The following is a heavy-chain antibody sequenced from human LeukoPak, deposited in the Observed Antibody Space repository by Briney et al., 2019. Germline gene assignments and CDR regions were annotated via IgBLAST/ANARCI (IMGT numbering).Heavy chain of an antibody. CDR1: GFTFSDYY. V-gene: IGHV3-11*04. J-gene: IGHJ4*02. D-gene: IGHD2-21*02. Sequence: PGGSLRLSCAASGFTFSDYYMSWIRQAPGKGLEWVSYISSSGSTIYYADSVKGRITISRDNAKNSLCLQMNSLRAEDTAMYYCASTFCGGDCYSGGPFDYWGQGALVTVSS. CDR3: ASTFCGGDCYSGGPFDY. CDR2: ISSSGSTI.